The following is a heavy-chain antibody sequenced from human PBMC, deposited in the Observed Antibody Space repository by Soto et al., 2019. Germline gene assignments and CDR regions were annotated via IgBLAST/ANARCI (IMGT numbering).Heavy chain of an antibody. D-gene: IGHD6-19*01. CDR2: ISAYNGNT. V-gene: IGHV1-18*01. J-gene: IGHJ6*02. Sequence: GASVKVSCKASGYTFTSYGISWVRQAPGQGLEWMGWISAYNGNTNYAQKLQGRVTMTTDTSTSTAYMELRSLRSDDTAVYYCARASAPGIAVAGTGYYYYYGMDVWG. CDR1: GYTFTSYG. CDR3: ARASAPGIAVAGTGYYYYYGMDV.